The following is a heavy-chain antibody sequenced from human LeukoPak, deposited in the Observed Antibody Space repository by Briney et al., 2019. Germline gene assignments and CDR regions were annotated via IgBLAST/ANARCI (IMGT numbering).Heavy chain of an antibody. V-gene: IGHV1-2*02. CDR1: GYTFSRYY. J-gene: IGHJ4*02. D-gene: IGHD4-17*01. CDR3: ASGGATVTMCLDY. Sequence: ASVKVSCKASGYTFSRYYIHWVRRAPGQGLEWMGWINPNSGGTNYAEKFQGRVTMTRDTSISTAYMELSRLRSDDTAVYYCASGGATVTMCLDYWGQGTLVTVSS. CDR2: INPNSGGT.